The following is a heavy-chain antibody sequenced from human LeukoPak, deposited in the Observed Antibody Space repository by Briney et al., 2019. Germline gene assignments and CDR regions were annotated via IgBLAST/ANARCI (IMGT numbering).Heavy chain of an antibody. V-gene: IGHV4-38-2*02. CDR3: AREDEDAFDI. Sequence: PETLSLTCTVSGYSISSGYYWGWIRQPPGKGLEWIGSIYHSGSTYYNPSLKSRVTISVDTSKNQFSLKLSSVTAADTAVYYCAREDEDAFDIWGQGTMVTVSS. J-gene: IGHJ3*02. CDR2: IYHSGST. CDR1: GYSISSGYY.